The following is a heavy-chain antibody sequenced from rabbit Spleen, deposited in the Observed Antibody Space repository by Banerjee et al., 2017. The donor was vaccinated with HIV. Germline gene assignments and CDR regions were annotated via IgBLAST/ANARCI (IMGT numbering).Heavy chain of an antibody. D-gene: IGHD1-1*01. J-gene: IGHJ6*01. CDR1: GFSLNSSYY. V-gene: IGHV1S40*01. CDR3: ARDTSSSFSSYGMDL. CDR2: IYTGSSGNT. Sequence: QSLEESGGGLVKPGASLTLTCKASGFSLNSSYYMCWVRQAPGKGLEWIGCIYTGSSGNTYYASWVNGRFTISKTSTTVDLKMTSLTAADTATYFCARDTSSSFSSYGMDLWGPGTLVTVS.